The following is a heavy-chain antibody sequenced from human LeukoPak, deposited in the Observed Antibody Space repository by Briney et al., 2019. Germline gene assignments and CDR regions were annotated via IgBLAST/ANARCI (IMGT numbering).Heavy chain of an antibody. CDR2: ISTYNGNT. V-gene: IGHV1-18*01. CDR3: AREGIRIAAAGTIDY. D-gene: IGHD6-13*01. CDR1: GGTFSNYA. Sequence: VASVTVPCKASGGTFSNYAINWVRQAPGQGLEWMGWISTYNGNTNYAQKLQDRVTMTTDTSTSTAYMELRSLRSDDTAMYYCAREGIRIAAAGTIDYWGQGTLVTVSP. J-gene: IGHJ4*02.